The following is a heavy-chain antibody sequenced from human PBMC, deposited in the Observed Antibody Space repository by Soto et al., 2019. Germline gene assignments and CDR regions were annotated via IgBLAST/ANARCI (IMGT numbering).Heavy chain of an antibody. Sequence: EVQLVESGGGLVQPGGSLRLSCAASGFTLSNYAVNWVLQAPGKGMEWVSYISSDSRYIYYGDSVKGRFTISRDNGRNSVYLQMNSLRDEDTDVYYCSRIKLVELFFINVDVYDMYVWGQGTPVTVSS. D-gene: IGHD3-16*01. CDR1: GFTLSNYA. CDR3: SRIKLVELFFINVDVYDMYV. V-gene: IGHV3-48*02. J-gene: IGHJ6*02. CDR2: ISSDSRYI.